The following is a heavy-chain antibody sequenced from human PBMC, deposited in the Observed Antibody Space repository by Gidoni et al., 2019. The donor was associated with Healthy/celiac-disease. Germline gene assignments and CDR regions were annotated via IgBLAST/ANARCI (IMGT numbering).Heavy chain of an antibody. CDR3: TTAPYYYGSGKTYYYGMDV. V-gene: IGHV3-15*01. CDR2: IKSKTDGGTT. D-gene: IGHD3-10*01. Sequence: EVQLVESGGGLVKPGGSLRLSCAASGFTVSNACMSWVRQDPGKGLEWVGRIKSKTDGGTTDYAAPVKGRFTISRDESKNTLYLQMNSLKTEDTAVYYCTTAPYYYGSGKTYYYGMDVWGQGTTVTVSS. CDR1: GFTVSNAC. J-gene: IGHJ6*02.